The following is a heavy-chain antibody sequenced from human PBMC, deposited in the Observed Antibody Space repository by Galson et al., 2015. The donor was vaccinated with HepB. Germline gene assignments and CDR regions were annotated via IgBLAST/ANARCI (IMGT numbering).Heavy chain of an antibody. D-gene: IGHD3-9*01. CDR3: ARDILTGYVEP. CDR1: GYTFTTYG. V-gene: IGHV1-18*01. J-gene: IGHJ4*02. Sequence: SVKVSCKASGYTFTTYGISWVRQAPGQGLEWMGWIRAYNGNTNYAQKLQGRVTMTTDTSTSTAYMELRSLRSDDTAVYYCARDILTGYVEPWGQGTLVTVSS. CDR2: IRAYNGNT.